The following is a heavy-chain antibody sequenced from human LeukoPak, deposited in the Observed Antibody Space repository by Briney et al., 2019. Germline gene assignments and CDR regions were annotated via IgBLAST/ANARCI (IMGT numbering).Heavy chain of an antibody. CDR3: TNLRAY. CDR1: GFTFGNAL. Sequence: GGSLRLSCAASGFTFGNALMTWVRQAPGKGLEWVGRIRSKTDGGTTDYAAPVKGRFTISRDDSKSTVYLQMSSLKDEDTAVYYCTNLRAYWGQGTLVTVSS. CDR2: IRSKTDGGTT. V-gene: IGHV3-15*01. J-gene: IGHJ4*02.